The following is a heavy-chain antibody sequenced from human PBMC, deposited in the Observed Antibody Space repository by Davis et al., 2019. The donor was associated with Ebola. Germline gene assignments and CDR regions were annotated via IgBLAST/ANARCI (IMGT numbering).Heavy chain of an antibody. CDR1: GYTFTSYG. D-gene: IGHD3-3*01. Sequence: ASVKVSCKASGYTFTSYGISWVRQAPGQGLEWMGWISAYNGNTNYAQKLQGRVTMTTDTSTSTAYMELRSLRSDDTAVYYCARDGNGAGNLEWLFFDYWGQGTPVTVSS. CDR2: ISAYNGNT. V-gene: IGHV1-18*01. CDR3: ARDGNGAGNLEWLFFDY. J-gene: IGHJ4*02.